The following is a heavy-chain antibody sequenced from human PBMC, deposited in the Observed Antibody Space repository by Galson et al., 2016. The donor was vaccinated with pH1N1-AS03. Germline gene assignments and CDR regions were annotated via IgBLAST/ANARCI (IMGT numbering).Heavy chain of an antibody. CDR3: ARQVRDGYNDYFDY. Sequence: AEVTKPGESLKISCKTSGYIFTSYWVAWVRHMPGKGLEWMGIIYPGDSDTRYSPSFQGQVTISADRSINTDYLQGSSLMASDTAIYYCARQVRDGYNDYFDYWGQGILVTVSS. J-gene: IGHJ4*02. CDR1: GYIFTSYW. CDR2: IYPGDSDT. V-gene: IGHV5-51*01. D-gene: IGHD5-24*01.